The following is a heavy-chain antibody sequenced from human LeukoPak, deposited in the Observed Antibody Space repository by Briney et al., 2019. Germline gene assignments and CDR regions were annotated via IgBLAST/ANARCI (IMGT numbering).Heavy chain of an antibody. J-gene: IGHJ4*02. CDR2: ISAYNGNT. V-gene: IGHV1-18*01. Sequence: ASVKVSYKASGYTFTSYGISWVRQAPGQGLEWMGWISAYNGNTNYAQKLQGRVTMTTDTSMSTAYMELSSLRSEDTAVYYCARVWSPYYFDYWGQGTLVTVSS. CDR1: GYTFTSYG. D-gene: IGHD2-21*01. CDR3: ARVWSPYYFDY.